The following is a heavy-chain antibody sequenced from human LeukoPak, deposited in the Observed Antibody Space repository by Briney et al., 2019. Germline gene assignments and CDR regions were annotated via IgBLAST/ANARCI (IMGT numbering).Heavy chain of an antibody. D-gene: IGHD2-8*02. V-gene: IGHV3-48*04. CDR2: ISASGNSI. CDR3: ARDLLGYYGMDV. Sequence: GGSLRLSCAVSGFTFTTYSMNWVRQAPGKGLEWVSYISASGNSIYYADSVKGRFTISRDNAKNSLYLQMNSLTAEDTAVYYCARDLLGYYGMDVWGQGTTVTVSS. CDR1: GFTFTTYS. J-gene: IGHJ6*02.